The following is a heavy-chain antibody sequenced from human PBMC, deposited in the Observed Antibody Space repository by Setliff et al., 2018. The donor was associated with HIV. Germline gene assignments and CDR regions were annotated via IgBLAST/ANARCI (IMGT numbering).Heavy chain of an antibody. CDR1: GFTFSSYG. CDR2: ITSSSSHI. J-gene: IGHJ3*02. Sequence: PGGSLRLSCAASGFTFSSYGMHWVRQAPGKGLEWVSSITSSSSHIYYADSVKGRFTISRDNAKNSLYLQMNSLRVEDTAVYYCARGTPYPPPLTGTIDAFDIWGQGTMVTVSS. D-gene: IGHD1-20*01. CDR3: ARGTPYPPPLTGTIDAFDI. V-gene: IGHV3-21*01.